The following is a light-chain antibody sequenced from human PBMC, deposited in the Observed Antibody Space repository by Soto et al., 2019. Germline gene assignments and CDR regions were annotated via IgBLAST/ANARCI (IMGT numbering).Light chain of an antibody. Sequence: EIVLTQSPGTLSLSPGERATLSCRASQSVSSSYLAWYQQKPGQAPRLLSFAASSRATGIPDRVRGSGSGTEFTLTISRLEPEDFAVYYCQQYGGSPRTFGQGTKVDI. J-gene: IGKJ1*01. CDR3: QQYGGSPRT. V-gene: IGKV3-20*01. CDR1: QSVSSSY. CDR2: AAS.